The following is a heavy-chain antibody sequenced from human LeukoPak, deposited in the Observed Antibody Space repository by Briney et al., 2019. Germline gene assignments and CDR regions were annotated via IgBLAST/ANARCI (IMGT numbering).Heavy chain of an antibody. V-gene: IGHV4-39*01. CDR2: SYSRGSV. CDR1: GGSTSSSSYY. CDR3: ARHSGLGRGYF. J-gene: IGHJ4*02. Sequence: SETLSLTCTVSGGSTSSSSYYWGWIRQPPGKGLEWIGTSYSRGSVYYNPSLSSRLTISVDTSKNQFSLNVTSVTAADTAVYYCARHSGLGRGYFWGQGTLVTVSA. D-gene: IGHD3/OR15-3a*01.